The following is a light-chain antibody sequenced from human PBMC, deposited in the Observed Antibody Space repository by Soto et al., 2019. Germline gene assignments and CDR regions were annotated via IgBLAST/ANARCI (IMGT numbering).Light chain of an antibody. CDR1: QNVVRD. Sequence: EIVMTQSPAILSVPPGKSTTLSCRASQNVVRDLAWYVQTPGQAPRSVIFGASTWGTGVPPMCTGRGAWPECTRPISSLQSADVSIDDCPQYKTWPITFGQGTRLEIK. CDR3: PQYKTWPIT. CDR2: GAS. J-gene: IGKJ5*01. V-gene: IGKV3-15*01.